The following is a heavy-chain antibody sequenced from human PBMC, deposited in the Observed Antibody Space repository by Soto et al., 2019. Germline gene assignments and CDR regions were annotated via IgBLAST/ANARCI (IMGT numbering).Heavy chain of an antibody. CDR3: AHRMDCSGGSCYLAEYSSGPFDY. D-gene: IGHD2-15*01. CDR2: IYWDDDK. Sequence: QITLKESGPTLVKPTQTLTLTCTFSGFSLSTSGVGVGWIRQPPGKALEWLALIYWDDDKRYSPSLKSRLTITKDTSKNQVVLTMTNMDPVDTATYYCAHRMDCSGGSCYLAEYSSGPFDYWGQGTLVTVSS. J-gene: IGHJ4*02. CDR1: GFSLSTSGVG. V-gene: IGHV2-5*02.